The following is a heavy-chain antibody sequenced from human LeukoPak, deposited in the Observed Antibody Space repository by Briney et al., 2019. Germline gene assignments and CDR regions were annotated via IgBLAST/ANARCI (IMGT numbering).Heavy chain of an antibody. V-gene: IGHV4-4*07. D-gene: IGHD4-17*01. J-gene: IGHJ3*02. CDR3: AAHRYNHGDYGAFDI. CDR2: IYTTGTT. Sequence: PSETLSLTCTVSDTSINTYYWSWIRQPAGKGLEWIGHIYTTGTTNYNPSLKSRVTMSIDTSKNQFSLNLRSVTAADTAVYYCAAHRYNHGDYGAFDIWGQGTMVTVSS. CDR1: DTSINTYY.